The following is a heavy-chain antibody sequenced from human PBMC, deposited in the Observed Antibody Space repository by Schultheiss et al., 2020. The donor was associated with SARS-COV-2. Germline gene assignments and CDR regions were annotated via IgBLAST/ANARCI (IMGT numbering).Heavy chain of an antibody. CDR2: INPSGGST. CDR3: ASGGSGYVQLDP. J-gene: IGHJ5*02. Sequence: ASVKVSCKASGYTFTSYYIHWVRQAPGQGLEWMGIINPSGGSTSYAQKFQGRVTMTRDTSTSTVYMELSSLRSEDTAVYYCASGGSGYVQLDPWGQGTLVTVSS. CDR1: GYTFTSYY. V-gene: IGHV1-46*01. D-gene: IGHD5-12*01.